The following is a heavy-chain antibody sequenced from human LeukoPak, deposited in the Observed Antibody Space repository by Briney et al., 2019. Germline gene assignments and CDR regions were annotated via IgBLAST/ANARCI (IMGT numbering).Heavy chain of an antibody. CDR2: IGGSGSDT. V-gene: IGHV3-23*01. CDR1: GFSFDNYA. J-gene: IGHJ6*02. D-gene: IGHD3-3*01. CDR3: AKTLRDLEWLTGELDV. Sequence: PGGSLRLSCAASGFSFDNYAMSWVRQTPGKGLEWVSAIGGSGSDTSYTDSVKGRLTISRDNSKSTLYLQMNSLRAEDTAVYHCAKTLRDLEWLTGELDVWGQGTAVTVSS.